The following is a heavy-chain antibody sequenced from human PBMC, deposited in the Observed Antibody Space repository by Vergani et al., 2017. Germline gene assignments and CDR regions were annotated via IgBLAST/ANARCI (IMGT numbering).Heavy chain of an antibody. CDR2: ISAYNGNT. J-gene: IGHJ4*02. CDR3: ARARXIAAAGGLPSPTYYFDY. Sequence: QVQLVQSGAEVKKPGASVKVSCKASGYTFTSYGISWVRQAPGQGLEWMGWISAYNGNTNYAQKLQGRVTMTTDTSTSTAYMELRSLRSDDTAVYYCARARXIAAAGGLPSPTYYFDYWGQGTLVTVSS. V-gene: IGHV1-18*01. CDR1: GYTFTSYG. D-gene: IGHD6-13*01.